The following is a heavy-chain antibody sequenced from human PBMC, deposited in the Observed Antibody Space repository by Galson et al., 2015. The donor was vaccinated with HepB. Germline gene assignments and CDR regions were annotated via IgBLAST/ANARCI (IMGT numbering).Heavy chain of an antibody. CDR2: ISGTDSST. Sequence: SLRLSCAASGFSFSSYAMTWVRQAPGKGLEWVSVISGTDSSTYYADSVKGRFTISRDNSMNTLYLQMNRLRAEDTALYYCARDTRTGDGHRDYWGQGTLVTVSS. J-gene: IGHJ4*02. CDR1: GFSFSSYA. V-gene: IGHV3-23*01. D-gene: IGHD7-27*01. CDR3: ARDTRTGDGHRDY.